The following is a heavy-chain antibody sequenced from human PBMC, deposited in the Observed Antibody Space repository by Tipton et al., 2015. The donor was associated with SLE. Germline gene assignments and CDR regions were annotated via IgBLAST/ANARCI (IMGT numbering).Heavy chain of an antibody. D-gene: IGHD3-16*02. Sequence: SLRLSCAASGFTSSSYAMNWVRQAPGKGLEWVSGISGNGGSTYYADSVKGRFTMSRDNSKNTLYLQMNSLRADDTAVYYCAKTPYDYVWGSYRRLDYWGQGTLVTVSS. V-gene: IGHV3-23*01. CDR2: ISGNGGST. CDR1: GFTSSSYA. CDR3: AKTPYDYVWGSYRRLDY. J-gene: IGHJ4*02.